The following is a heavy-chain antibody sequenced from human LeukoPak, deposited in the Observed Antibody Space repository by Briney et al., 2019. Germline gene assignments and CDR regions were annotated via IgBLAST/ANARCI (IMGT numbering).Heavy chain of an antibody. Sequence: GGSLRLSCAASGFTFSTYGMHWVRQAPGKGLEWVAFTRYDGNNENYADPVKGRFTISRDNSKNTLYLQMNSLRVEDTAVYYCAKDHHSSSWPYYFDCWGQGTLVTVSS. D-gene: IGHD6-13*01. CDR3: AKDHHSSSWPYYFDC. CDR2: TRYDGNNE. J-gene: IGHJ4*02. CDR1: GFTFSTYG. V-gene: IGHV3-30*02.